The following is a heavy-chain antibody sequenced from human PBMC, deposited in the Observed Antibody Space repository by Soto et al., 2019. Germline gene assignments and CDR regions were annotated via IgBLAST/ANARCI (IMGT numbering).Heavy chain of an antibody. D-gene: IGHD6-25*01. CDR1: GFTFDDYA. CDR2: ISWNSGSM. CDR3: AQGAAARPSGGLDV. J-gene: IGHJ6*02. V-gene: IGHV3-9*01. Sequence: EVQLVETGGGLVQPGRSLRLSCAASGFTFDDYAMHWVRQVPGKGLEWVSGISWNSGSMGYADSVKGRFTISRDNAKNSLYLQMYSLRAGDTALDYCAQGAAARPSGGLDVWGQGTTVTLSS.